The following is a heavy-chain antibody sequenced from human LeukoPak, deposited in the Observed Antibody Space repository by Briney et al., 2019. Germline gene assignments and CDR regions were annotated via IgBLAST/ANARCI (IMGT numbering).Heavy chain of an antibody. CDR3: TSLRVPGYFDF. J-gene: IGHJ4*03. Sequence: SETLSLACTVSGYSISSGYYWGWIRQPPGKGLEWIGSIYHSGSTYYNPSLKSRVTISVDTSKNQFSLKLSSVTAADTAMFYCTSLRVPGYFDFWGQGTLVTVSS. CDR1: GYSISSGYY. D-gene: IGHD3-16*01. CDR2: IYHSGST. V-gene: IGHV4-38-2*02.